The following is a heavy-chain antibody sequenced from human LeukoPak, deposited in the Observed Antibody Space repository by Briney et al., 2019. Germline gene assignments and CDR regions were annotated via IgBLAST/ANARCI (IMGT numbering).Heavy chain of an antibody. J-gene: IGHJ4*02. V-gene: IGHV1-3*01. Sequence: GASVKVSCKASGYTFTSYAMHWVRQAPGQRLEWMGWINAGNGNTKYSQKFQGRVTMTTDTSTSTAYMELRSLRSDDTAVYYCARISAGGEFYFDYWGQGTLVTVSS. CDR2: INAGNGNT. D-gene: IGHD2-15*01. CDR3: ARISAGGEFYFDY. CDR1: GYTFTSYA.